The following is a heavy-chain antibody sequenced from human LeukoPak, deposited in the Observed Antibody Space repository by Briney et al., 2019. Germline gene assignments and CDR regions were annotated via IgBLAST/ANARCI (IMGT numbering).Heavy chain of an antibody. CDR2: IYYSGST. Sequence: SETLSLTCTVSGGFISNGDYYWSWTRQTPGRGLEWIGYIYYSGSTFYNPYLKSRVTILVDTSKNQFSLRLTSVTAADTALYYCATVRWGAMDVWGQGTTVTVSS. V-gene: IGHV4-30-4*01. CDR1: GGFISNGDYY. J-gene: IGHJ6*02. D-gene: IGHD1-26*01. CDR3: ATVRWGAMDV.